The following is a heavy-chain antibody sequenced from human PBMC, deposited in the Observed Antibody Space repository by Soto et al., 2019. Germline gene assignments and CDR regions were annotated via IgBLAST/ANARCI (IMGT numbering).Heavy chain of an antibody. CDR2: ISGSGGST. V-gene: IGHV3-23*01. J-gene: IGHJ4*02. Sequence: EVQLLESGGGLVQPGGSLRLSCAASGFTFSSYAMSWVRQAPGKGLEWVSAISGSGGSTYYADSVKGRFTISRDNSKNTLYLQMTSLRAEDTALYYCAKYGYGLYGSGYELGFFDDWGQGTLVTVYS. CDR3: AKYGYGLYGSGYELGFFDD. CDR1: GFTFSSYA. D-gene: IGHD3-10*01.